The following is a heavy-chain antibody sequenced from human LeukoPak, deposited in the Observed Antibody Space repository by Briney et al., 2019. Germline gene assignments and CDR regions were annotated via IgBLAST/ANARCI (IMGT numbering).Heavy chain of an antibody. J-gene: IGHJ4*02. D-gene: IGHD3-10*01. V-gene: IGHV4-34*01. Sequence: SETLSLTCAVYGGSFSGYYWSWIRQPPGKGLEWIGEINHSGSTSYNPSLKSRVTISVDTSKNQFSLKLSSVTAADTAVYYCARHGVNRPTRYWGQGTLVTVSS. CDR3: ARHGVNRPTRY. CDR2: INHSGST. CDR1: GGSFSGYY.